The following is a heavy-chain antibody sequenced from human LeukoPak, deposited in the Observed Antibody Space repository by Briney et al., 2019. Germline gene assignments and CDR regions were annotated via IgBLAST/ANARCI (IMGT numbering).Heavy chain of an antibody. CDR2: ISSSSSYI. V-gene: IGHV3-21*01. D-gene: IGHD6-13*01. CDR1: GFTFSSYS. CDR3: ARDLRYSSSWYWDWFDP. J-gene: IGHJ5*02. Sequence: GRSLRLSCAASGFTFSSYSMNWVRQAPGKGLEWVSSISSSSSYIYYADSVKGRFTISRDNAKNSLYLQMNSLRAEDTAVYYCARDLRYSSSWYWDWFDPWGQGTLVTVSS.